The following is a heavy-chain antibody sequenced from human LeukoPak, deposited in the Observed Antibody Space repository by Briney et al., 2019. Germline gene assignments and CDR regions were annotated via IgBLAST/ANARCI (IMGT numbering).Heavy chain of an antibody. J-gene: IGHJ4*02. D-gene: IGHD2-2*01. CDR3: ARDRSTMPN. Sequence: PGGSLRLSCPASGFTFSSYEMNWVRQTAGNWMEWVSYISSRGTTIYYADSVKGRFTISRDNAKNSLFLQMNSLRAEDTAVYYCARDRSTMPNWGQGSLVTVSS. CDR1: GFTFSSYE. CDR2: ISSRGTTI. V-gene: IGHV3-48*03.